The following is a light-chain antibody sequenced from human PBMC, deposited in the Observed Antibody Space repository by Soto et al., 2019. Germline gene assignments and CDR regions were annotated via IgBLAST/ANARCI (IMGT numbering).Light chain of an antibody. V-gene: IGLV2-14*01. CDR1: SSDVGGYNY. J-gene: IGLJ2*01. CDR2: DVN. CDR3: SSYTSSIS. Sequence: QSALTQPASVSGSPGQSITISCTGTSSDVGGYNYVSWYQQHPGKAPKLMIYDVNTRPSGVSNRFSGSKSGNTASLTISGLQAEDEADYYSSSYTSSISFGGGTQLTVL.